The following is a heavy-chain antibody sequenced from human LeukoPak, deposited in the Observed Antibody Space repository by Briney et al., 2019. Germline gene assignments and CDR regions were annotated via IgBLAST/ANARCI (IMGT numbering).Heavy chain of an antibody. CDR1: GFTFSSYA. CDR3: AKPLEKYTYGGNFDY. CDR2: ISSSADST. D-gene: IGHD4-23*01. J-gene: IGHJ4*02. Sequence: PGGSLRLSCEASGFTFSSYAMSWVRQAPGKGLAWVSVISSSADSTYYADSVKGRFIISRDNSKNTLYLQMNNLRAEDTAVYYCAKPLEKYTYGGNFDYWGQGILVTVSS. V-gene: IGHV3-23*01.